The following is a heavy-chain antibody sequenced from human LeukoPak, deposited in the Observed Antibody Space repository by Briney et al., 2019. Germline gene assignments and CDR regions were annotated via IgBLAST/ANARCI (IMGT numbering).Heavy chain of an antibody. J-gene: IGHJ4*02. CDR1: GFTFSDYY. CDR2: ISSSSSYT. CDR3: ARGGYSGYDWVDY. Sequence: GGSLRLSCAASGFTFSDYYMSWIRQALGKGLEWVSYISSSSSYTNYADSVKGRFTISRDNAKNSLYLQMNSLRAEDTAVYYCARGGYSGYDWVDYWGQGTLVTASS. D-gene: IGHD5-12*01. V-gene: IGHV3-11*05.